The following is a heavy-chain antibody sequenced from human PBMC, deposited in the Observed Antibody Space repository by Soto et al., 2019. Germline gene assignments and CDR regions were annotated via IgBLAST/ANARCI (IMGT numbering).Heavy chain of an antibody. Sequence: EVQLVESGGGLVQPGGYLRLSCAASGFTFSGYWMSWVRQAPGKGLEWVANIKQDGSEQFYVDSVKGRFTISRDNAKDSLYLQVNSLRAVETAVYYCAREAVCGQGTTVTVSS. CDR3: AREAV. CDR2: IKQDGSEQ. V-gene: IGHV3-7*05. CDR1: GFTFSGYW. J-gene: IGHJ6*02.